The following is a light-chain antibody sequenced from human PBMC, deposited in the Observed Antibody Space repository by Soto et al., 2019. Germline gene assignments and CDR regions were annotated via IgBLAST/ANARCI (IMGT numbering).Light chain of an antibody. J-gene: IGLJ3*02. CDR3: CSYAGSSTWV. V-gene: IGLV2-23*01. Sequence: QSALTQPASVSGSPGQSITISCTGTSSDVGSYNLVSWYQQHPGTAPKLMIYEDNKRASGVSNRFSGSTSGITASLTISVLQAEDEADYYCCSYAGSSTWVFGGGTQRTV. CDR2: EDN. CDR1: SSDVGSYNL.